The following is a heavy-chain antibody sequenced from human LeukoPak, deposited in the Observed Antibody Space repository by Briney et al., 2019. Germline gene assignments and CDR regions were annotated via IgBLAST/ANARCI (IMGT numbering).Heavy chain of an antibody. CDR2: INPSGGST. CDR3: ARGLMVRGVIIPDYYMDV. Sequence: ASVKVSCKASGYTFTSYYMHWVRQAPGQGLEWMGIINPSGGSTSYAQKFQGRVTITRNTSISTAYMELSSLRSEDTAVYYCARGLMVRGVIIPDYYMDVWGKGTTVTVSS. CDR1: GYTFTSYY. D-gene: IGHD3-10*01. J-gene: IGHJ6*03. V-gene: IGHV1-46*01.